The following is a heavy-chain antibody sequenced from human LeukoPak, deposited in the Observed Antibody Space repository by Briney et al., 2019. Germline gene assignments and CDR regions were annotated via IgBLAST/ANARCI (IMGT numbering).Heavy chain of an antibody. J-gene: IGHJ4*02. CDR3: ARDDEGHYYDSSGYNY. CDR1: GYTFTSYG. CDR2: ISAHNGNT. V-gene: IGHV1-18*01. D-gene: IGHD3-22*01. Sequence: ASVKVSCKASGYTFTSYGISWVRQAPGQGLEWMGWISAHNGNTNYAQKLQGRVTMTTDTSTSTAYMELRSLRSDDTAVYYCARDDEGHYYDSSGYNYWGQGTLVTVSS.